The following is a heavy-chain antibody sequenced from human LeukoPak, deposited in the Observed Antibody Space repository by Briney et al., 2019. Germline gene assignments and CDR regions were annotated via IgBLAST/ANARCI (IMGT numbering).Heavy chain of an antibody. CDR2: IYTSGST. Sequence: PSETLSLTCTVSGGSISSYYWSWIRQPAGKGLEWIGRIYTSGSTNYNPSFKSRVTISIDTAKNQFSLKLNSVTAADTAVYYCARDSSSWMYLDYWGQGSLVTVSS. J-gene: IGHJ4*02. D-gene: IGHD6-13*01. V-gene: IGHV4-4*07. CDR1: GGSISSYY. CDR3: ARDSSSWMYLDY.